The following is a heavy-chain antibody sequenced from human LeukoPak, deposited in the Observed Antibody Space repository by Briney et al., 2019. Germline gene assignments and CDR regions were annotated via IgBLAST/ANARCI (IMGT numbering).Heavy chain of an antibody. CDR2: ISSIGSTI. Sequence: TGGSLRLSCAASGFTFSSYEMNWVRQAPGKGLEWVSYISSIGSTIYYADSVKGRFTISRDNAKNSLYMKMNSLRAEDTAVYYCARIPPIGYSSGWFDYYYYGMDVWGQGTTVTVSS. V-gene: IGHV3-48*03. J-gene: IGHJ6*02. D-gene: IGHD6-19*01. CDR3: ARIPPIGYSSGWFDYYYYGMDV. CDR1: GFTFSSYE.